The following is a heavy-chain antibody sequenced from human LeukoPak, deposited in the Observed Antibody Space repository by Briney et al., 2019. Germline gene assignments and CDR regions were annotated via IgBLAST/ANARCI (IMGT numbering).Heavy chain of an antibody. CDR1: GFTFSSYG. CDR2: ISYDGSNK. CDR3: AKPTRGYSGYAWDY. V-gene: IGHV3-30*18. Sequence: QPGGSLRLSCAASGFTFSSYGMHWVRQAPGKGLEWVAVISYDGSNKYYADSVKGRFTISRDNSKNTLYLQVNSLRAEDTAVYYCAKPTRGYSGYAWDYWGQGTLVTVSS. J-gene: IGHJ4*02. D-gene: IGHD5-12*01.